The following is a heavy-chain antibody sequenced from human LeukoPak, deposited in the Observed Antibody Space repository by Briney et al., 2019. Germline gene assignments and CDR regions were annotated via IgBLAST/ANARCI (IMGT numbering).Heavy chain of an antibody. CDR1: GYTFTIYG. D-gene: IGHD4-11*01. J-gene: IGHJ4*02. CDR3: AGGAPNDYSNYYPDF. Sequence: ASVTVSCTASGYTFTIYGITWVRQAPGQGRAWMGWISAYNGNTNYAQKLQGRVTMTTDTSTSTAYMELRSLRSDDTAVYYCAGGAPNDYSNYYPDFWGQGTLVTASS. V-gene: IGHV1-18*01. CDR2: ISAYNGNT.